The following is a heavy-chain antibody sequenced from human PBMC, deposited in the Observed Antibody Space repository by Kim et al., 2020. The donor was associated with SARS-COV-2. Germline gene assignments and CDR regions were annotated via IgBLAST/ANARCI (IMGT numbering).Heavy chain of an antibody. Sequence: GGSLRLSCAASGFTFSNYAFSWVRQAPGKGLVWVSAISVGGGPYYIDSVKGRFTVSRDNSKNTLYLQMNSLRAEDTAVYYCALDGTVSSWEEYFQHWGQGTLVIVSS. D-gene: IGHD6-13*01. J-gene: IGHJ1*01. CDR3: ALDGTVSSWEEYFQH. CDR1: GFTFSNYA. CDR2: ISVGGGP. V-gene: IGHV3-23*01.